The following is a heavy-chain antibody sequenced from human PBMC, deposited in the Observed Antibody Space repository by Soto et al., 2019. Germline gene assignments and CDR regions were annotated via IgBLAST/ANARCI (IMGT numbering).Heavy chain of an antibody. J-gene: IGHJ6*02. Sequence: PGRSLRLSCAASGFTFDDYTMHWVRQAPGKGLEWVSFISSDSSTTYYADSVEGRFTVSRDNARNSVSLQMDSLRDEDAAVYYCAIIKLVEWCLINVDVYGMGVCGQGTPVTVSS. CDR3: AIIKLVEWCLINVDVYGMGV. D-gene: IGHD3-3*01. CDR2: ISSDSSTT. V-gene: IGHV3-48*02. CDR1: GFTFDDYT.